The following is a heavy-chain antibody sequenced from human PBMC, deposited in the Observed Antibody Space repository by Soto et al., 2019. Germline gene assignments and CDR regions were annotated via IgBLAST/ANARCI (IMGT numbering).Heavy chain of an antibody. D-gene: IGHD2-15*01. CDR3: AIDSGGAVRSTRYYDGMDV. J-gene: IGHJ6*04. V-gene: IGHV4-31*03. Sequence: SETPTVTCTVSGGSISSANYYWSWIRQHPGKGLEWIGHIYYSGSSYYNPSLQSRVTISVDTSKNQFSLQLSSVTVADTAVYYCAIDSGGAVRSTRYYDGMDVWGKGTSVT. CDR1: GGSISSANYY. CDR2: IYYSGSS.